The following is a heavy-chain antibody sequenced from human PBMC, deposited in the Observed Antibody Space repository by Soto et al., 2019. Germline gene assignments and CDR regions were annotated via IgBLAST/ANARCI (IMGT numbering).Heavy chain of an antibody. CDR1: GGTFSSYA. V-gene: IGHV1-69*06. D-gene: IGHD3-22*01. J-gene: IGHJ1*01. CDR2: TITICGTA. Sequence: SVKVSCKASGGTFSSYAISWVRQAPGQGRERMGGTITICGTANYAQKFQGRVTITADKSTSTAYMELSSLRSEDTAVYYCARAPTYYYDSSGYLAEYFQHWGQGTLVTVSS. CDR3: ARAPTYYYDSSGYLAEYFQH.